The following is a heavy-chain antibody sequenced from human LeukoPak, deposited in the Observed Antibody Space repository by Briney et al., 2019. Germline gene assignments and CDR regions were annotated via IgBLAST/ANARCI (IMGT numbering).Heavy chain of an antibody. V-gene: IGHV3-23*01. CDR2: ISGSGDST. Sequence: GGSLRLSCAASGFTFSSYALSWVRQAPGKGLEWVSAISGSGDSTSYVDSVKGRFTISRDNSKNTLYLQMNSLRAEDTAVYYCAKEGPISGYSLYYFDYWGQGTLVTVSS. CDR1: GFTFSSYA. D-gene: IGHD3-22*01. CDR3: AKEGPISGYSLYYFDY. J-gene: IGHJ4*02.